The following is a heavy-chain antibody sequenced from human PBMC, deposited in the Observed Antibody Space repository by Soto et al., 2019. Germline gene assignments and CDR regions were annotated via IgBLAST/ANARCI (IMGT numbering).Heavy chain of an antibody. V-gene: IGHV4-61*01. CDR3: ARVGWGGDS. D-gene: IGHD7-27*01. CDR1: GDSFSSGSYH. Sequence: KTXATLSLTCSVCGDSFSSGSYHWSWIRQPPGKGLEWIGFKPYTGSPDYNPSLKSRVVISIDRSKNQFSLKLSSVTAADTAVYFCARVGWGGDSWGQRTLVTVSS. CDR2: KPYTGSP. J-gene: IGHJ5*01.